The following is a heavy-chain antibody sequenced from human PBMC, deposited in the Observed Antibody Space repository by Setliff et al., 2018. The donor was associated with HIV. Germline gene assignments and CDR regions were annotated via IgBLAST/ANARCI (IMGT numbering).Heavy chain of an antibody. CDR3: ARFFGAVDY. CDR1: GGSFSGYH. Sequence: PSETLSLTCAVYGGSFSGYHWTWIRQPPGKGLEWIGEINHSGSANYKSSLSSRVTISVDTSKNQFSLRLTAVTAADTAVYYCARFFGAVDYWGQGTLVTVSS. V-gene: IGHV4-34*01. CDR2: INHSGSA. J-gene: IGHJ4*02. D-gene: IGHD3-3*01.